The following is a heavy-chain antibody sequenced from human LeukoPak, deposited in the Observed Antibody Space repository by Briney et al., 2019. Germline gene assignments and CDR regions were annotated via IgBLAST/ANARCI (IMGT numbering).Heavy chain of an antibody. J-gene: IGHJ6*03. CDR2: ISSSSSYI. D-gene: IGHD1-7*01. CDR3: ARDGTTSNYYYYMDV. V-gene: IGHV3-21*01. CDR1: GFIFSSYS. Sequence: GGSLRLSCAASGFIFSSYSMNWVRQAPGKGLEWVSYISSSSSYIYYADSVKGRFTISRDNAKNSLYLQMNSLGAEDTAVYYCARDGTTSNYYYYMDVWGKGTTVTVSS.